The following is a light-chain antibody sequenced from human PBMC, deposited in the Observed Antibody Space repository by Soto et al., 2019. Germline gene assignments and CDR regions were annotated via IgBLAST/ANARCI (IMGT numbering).Light chain of an antibody. CDR2: GAS. CDR3: QQYNNWPPLT. J-gene: IGKJ4*01. CDR1: QSVSSN. Sequence: EIVMTQSPATLSVSPGERVTLSCSASQSVSSNLGWYQQKPGQAPRLLIYGASTRATGIPARFSGSGSGTEFTLTISSLQSEDFADYYCQQYNNWPPLTFGGGTKVEIK. V-gene: IGKV3-15*01.